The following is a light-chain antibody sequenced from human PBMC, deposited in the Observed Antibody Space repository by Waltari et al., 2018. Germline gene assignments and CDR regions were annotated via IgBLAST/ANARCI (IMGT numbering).Light chain of an antibody. Sequence: EIVLTQSPGTLSLSPGERATLSCRASQSVTSTYLAWYQQKPGQAPRLLIDGTSSRATGIPDRFSGSGSGTDFTLTISRLEPDDFAVYYCQQYASSPYTFGQGTKLEIK. CDR1: QSVTSTY. V-gene: IGKV3-20*01. CDR3: QQYASSPYT. CDR2: GTS. J-gene: IGKJ2*01.